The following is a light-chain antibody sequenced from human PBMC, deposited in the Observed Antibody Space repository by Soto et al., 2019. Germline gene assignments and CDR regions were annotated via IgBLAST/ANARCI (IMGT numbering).Light chain of an antibody. CDR2: GAS. CDR1: QSISSTY. J-gene: IGKJ1*01. Sequence: EIVLTQSPGTLSLSPGERATLSCRASQSISSTYLAWYQQKPGQAPRLLISGASSRATGIPDRFSGSGSGTDFTLTISRLEPEDFAVYYCQHYGSSVWTFGRGTKVEIK. V-gene: IGKV3-20*01. CDR3: QHYGSSVWT.